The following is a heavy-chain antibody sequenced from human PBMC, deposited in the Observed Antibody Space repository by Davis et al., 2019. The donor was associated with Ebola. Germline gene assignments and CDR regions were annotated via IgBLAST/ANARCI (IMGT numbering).Heavy chain of an antibody. D-gene: IGHD1-14*01. CDR3: RRVILVPGIGVDI. CDR1: GFTLSNYW. CDR2: TNIDGSET. V-gene: IGHV3-74*01. Sequence: GESLKISCAASGFTLSNYWMHWVRQAPGKGLVWVSRTNIDGSETSYADSVKGRFTMSRDNAKNTLYLQMNSLRAEDTAVYYCRRVILVPGIGVDIWGQGTTVTVSS. J-gene: IGHJ6*02.